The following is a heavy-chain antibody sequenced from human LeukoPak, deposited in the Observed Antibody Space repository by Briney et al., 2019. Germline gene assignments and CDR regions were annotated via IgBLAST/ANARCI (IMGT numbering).Heavy chain of an antibody. J-gene: IGHJ1*01. CDR2: IVVGSGNT. D-gene: IGHD3-22*01. V-gene: IGHV1-58*02. CDR3: AAEITYYYDSSGSQHEYFQH. CDR1: GFTFTSSA. Sequence: SVKVSCKASGFTFTSSAMQWVRQARGQRLEWIGWIVVGSGNTNYAQKSQERVTITRDMSTSTAYMELSSLRSEDTAVYYCAAEITYYYDSSGSQHEYFQHWGQGTLVTVSS.